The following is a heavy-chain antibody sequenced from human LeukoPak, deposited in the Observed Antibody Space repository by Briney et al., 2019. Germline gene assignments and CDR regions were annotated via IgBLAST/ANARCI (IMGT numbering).Heavy chain of an antibody. D-gene: IGHD5-24*01. V-gene: IGHV3-23*01. CDR3: AKDYVSGDGYWDFDY. J-gene: IGHJ4*02. CDR1: AFSLNAYN. CDR2: IAGGDDR. Sequence: GGSLRLSRAASAFSLNAYNMNWVRQAPGKGLEWVAGIAGGDDRFYADSVKGRFSISRDNSKNTVDLQMNSLRVEDTAVYYCAKDYVSGDGYWDFDYWGQGTLVTVSS.